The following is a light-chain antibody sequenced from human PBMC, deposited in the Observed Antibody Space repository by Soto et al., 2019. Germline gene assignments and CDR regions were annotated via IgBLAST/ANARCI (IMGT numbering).Light chain of an antibody. CDR3: SSYTSSSTVV. Sequence: QSALTQPASVSGSPGQSITISCTGTSSDVDGYNYVSWYQQHPGKAPKPMIYDVSNRPSGVSNRFSGSKSGNTASLTISGLQAEDEADYYCSSYTSSSTVVIGGGTKLTVL. CDR1: SSDVDGYNY. V-gene: IGLV2-14*01. CDR2: DVS. J-gene: IGLJ2*01.